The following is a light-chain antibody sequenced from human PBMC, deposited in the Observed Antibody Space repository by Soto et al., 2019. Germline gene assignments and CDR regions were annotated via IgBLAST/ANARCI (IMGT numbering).Light chain of an antibody. J-gene: IGKJ1*01. Sequence: DIQMTQSPSSLSASVGARVTITCRASQSISSYLNWYQQKPGKAPKLLIYAASSLQGGVPSRFSGSGSGTDFTLTISSLQPEYFATYYCQQSYSTLRTFGQGTKVEIK. CDR3: QQSYSTLRT. CDR1: QSISSY. V-gene: IGKV1-39*01. CDR2: AAS.